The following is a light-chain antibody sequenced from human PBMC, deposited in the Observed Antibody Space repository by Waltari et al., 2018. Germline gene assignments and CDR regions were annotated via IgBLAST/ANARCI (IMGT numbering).Light chain of an antibody. J-gene: IGKJ4*01. V-gene: IGKV1-39*01. CDR3: QQSNSSPHT. CDR2: QAS. CDR1: HSIASN. Sequence: DIQMTQSPSSLSASVGDRITITCLASHSIASNLNRYQQKPGRAPKLLIFQASNLQSGVPSRFSGSGAGTEFTVTSNKMQTEDFALYSCQQSNSSPHTFGGGTKVESK.